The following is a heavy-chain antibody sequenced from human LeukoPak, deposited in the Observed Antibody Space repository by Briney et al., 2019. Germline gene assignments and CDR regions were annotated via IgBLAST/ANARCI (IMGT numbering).Heavy chain of an antibody. CDR3: ASAPNENYFDF. Sequence: GGSLRLSCAASGFTFSSYWMSWVRQAPGKGLEWVANINQDGSAKDYGGSVEGRFAISRDNAKNSLYLQMNSLTAEDTAVYFCASAPNENYFDFWGQGTLVTVSS. J-gene: IGHJ4*02. CDR2: INQDGSAK. V-gene: IGHV3-7*01. CDR1: GFTFSSYW.